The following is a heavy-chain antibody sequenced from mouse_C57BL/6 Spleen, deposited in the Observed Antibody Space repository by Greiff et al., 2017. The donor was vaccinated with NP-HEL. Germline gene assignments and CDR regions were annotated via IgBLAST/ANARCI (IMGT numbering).Heavy chain of an antibody. CDR3: AREPSNYVVDY. CDR2: IYPGSGST. CDR1: GYTFTSYW. J-gene: IGHJ2*01. Sequence: QVQLKQPGAELVKPGASVKMSCKASGYTFTSYWITWVKQRPGQGLEWIGDIYPGSGSTNYNEKFKSKATLTVDTSSSTAYMQLSSLTSEDSAVYYCAREPSNYVVDYWGQGTTLTVSS. D-gene: IGHD2-5*01. V-gene: IGHV1-55*01.